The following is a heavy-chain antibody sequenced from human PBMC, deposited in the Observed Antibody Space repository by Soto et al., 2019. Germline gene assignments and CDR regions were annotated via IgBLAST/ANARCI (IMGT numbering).Heavy chain of an antibody. CDR3: ARQDGIAGADCYYFYGMDV. D-gene: IGHD6-19*01. Sequence: GQSLKILITGSGYRFTRYWFGWVRPLPGKGLDWMGIIYPGASDTRYSPPFQGQVTISADKSISTAYLQWSSLKASDTAMYYCARQDGIAGADCYYFYGMDVCGQGHTVTVS. CDR1: GYRFTRYW. J-gene: IGHJ6*02. V-gene: IGHV5-51*01. CDR2: IYPGASDT.